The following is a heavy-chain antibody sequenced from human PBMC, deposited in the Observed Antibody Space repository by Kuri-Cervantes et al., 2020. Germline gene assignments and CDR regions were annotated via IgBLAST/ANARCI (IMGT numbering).Heavy chain of an antibody. Sequence: SETLSLTCAVYGGSFSDYYWSWVRQPAGKGLEWIGRIFSTGATNSNPSLRSRVSISLDKSKNQLSLRLRSVTAADTAIYYCARGIPTSGTGGNWFDPWGQGTLVTVSS. CDR1: GGSFSDYY. D-gene: IGHD6-13*01. CDR2: IFSTGAT. CDR3: ARGIPTSGTGGNWFDP. V-gene: IGHV4-59*10. J-gene: IGHJ5*02.